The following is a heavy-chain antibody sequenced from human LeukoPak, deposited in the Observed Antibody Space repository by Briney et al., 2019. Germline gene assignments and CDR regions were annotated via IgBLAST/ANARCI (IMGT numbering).Heavy chain of an antibody. V-gene: IGHV4-39*01. CDR2: IYYSGST. Sequence: SETLSLTCTVSGGSTSSSSYYWGWIRQPPGKGLEWIGSIYYSGSTYYNPSLKSRVTISVDTSKNQFPLKLSSVTAADTAVYYCARHGKQLVRGSVFDYWGQGTLVTVSS. CDR1: GGSTSSSSYY. D-gene: IGHD6-13*01. J-gene: IGHJ4*02. CDR3: ARHGKQLVRGSVFDY.